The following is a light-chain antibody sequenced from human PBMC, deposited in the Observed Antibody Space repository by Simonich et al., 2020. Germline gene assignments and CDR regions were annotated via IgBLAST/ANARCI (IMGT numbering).Light chain of an antibody. CDR1: SSDVVGYNY. V-gene: IGLV2-14*01. CDR3: SSYTSSSTWV. Sequence: QSALTQPASVSGSPGQSITISCTGTSSDVVGYNYVAWYQQPPGKAPKLMIYDVSKRPSGVSNRFSGSKSGNTASLTISGLQAEDEADYYCSSYTSSSTWVFGGGTKLTVL. CDR2: DVS. J-gene: IGLJ3*02.